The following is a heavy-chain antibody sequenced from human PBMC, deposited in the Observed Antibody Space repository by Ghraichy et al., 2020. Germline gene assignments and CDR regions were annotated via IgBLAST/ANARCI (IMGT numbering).Heavy chain of an antibody. CDR3: ARDWGDKWWELLSPDYYYGMDV. V-gene: IGHV3-21*01. Sequence: GGSLRLSCAASGFTFSSYSMNWVRQAPGKGLEWVSSISSSSSYIYYADSVKGRFTISRDNAKNSLYLQMNSLRAEDTAVYYCARDWGDKWWELLSPDYYYGMDVWGQGTTVTVSS. J-gene: IGHJ6*02. CDR2: ISSSSSYI. D-gene: IGHD1-26*01. CDR1: GFTFSSYS.